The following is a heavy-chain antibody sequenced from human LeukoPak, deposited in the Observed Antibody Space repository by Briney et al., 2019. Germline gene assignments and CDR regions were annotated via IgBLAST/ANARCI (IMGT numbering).Heavy chain of an antibody. CDR1: GFTVSSNY. D-gene: IGHD6-13*01. CDR3: ARVGVSLVAAGTFDY. Sequence: GGSLRLSCAASGFTVSSNYMSWVRQAPGKGLEWVSVIYSGGSTYYADSVKGRFTISRHNSKNTLYLQMNSLRAEDTAVYYCARVGVSLVAAGTFDYWGQGTLVTVSS. V-gene: IGHV3-53*04. J-gene: IGHJ4*02. CDR2: IYSGGST.